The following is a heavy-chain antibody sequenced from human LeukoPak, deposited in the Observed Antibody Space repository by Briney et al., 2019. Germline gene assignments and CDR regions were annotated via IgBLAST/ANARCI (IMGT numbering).Heavy chain of an antibody. CDR3: ARGLYYYDSSGSKPGYYFDY. Sequence: PSETLSLTCAVYGGSFSGYYWSWIRQPPGKGLEWIGEINHSGSTNDNPSLKSRVTISVDTSKNQFSLKLSSVTAADTAVYYCARGLYYYDSSGSKPGYYFDYWGQGTLVTVSS. CDR2: INHSGST. CDR1: GGSFSGYY. J-gene: IGHJ4*02. V-gene: IGHV4-34*01. D-gene: IGHD3-22*01.